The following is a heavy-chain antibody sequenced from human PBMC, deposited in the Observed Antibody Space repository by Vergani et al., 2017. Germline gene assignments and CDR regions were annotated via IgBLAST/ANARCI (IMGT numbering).Heavy chain of an antibody. CDR2: INPSGGST. D-gene: IGHD5-18*01. Sequence: QVQLVQSGAEVKKPGASVKVSCKVSGYTFTSYYMHWVRQAPGQGLEWMGIINPSGGSTSYAQKFQGRVTMTRDTSTSTVYMELSSLRSEDTAVYYCARDGSRRDTAMVRDFDYWGQGTLVTVSS. J-gene: IGHJ4*02. CDR1: GYTFTSYY. V-gene: IGHV1-46*01. CDR3: ARDGSRRDTAMVRDFDY.